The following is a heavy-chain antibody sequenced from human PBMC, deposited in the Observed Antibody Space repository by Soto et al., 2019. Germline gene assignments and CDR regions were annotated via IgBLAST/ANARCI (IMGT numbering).Heavy chain of an antibody. CDR1: GFTFRSYV. J-gene: IGHJ1*01. CDR2: TSYDGSNK. V-gene: IGHV3-33*05. CDR3: AGWGTKGGLDV. Sequence: QVQLVESGGGVVQPGTSLRLSCVGSGFTFRSYVIHWVRQAPGKGLEWVALTSYDGSNKDYGDSVKGRFTISRDNSRNTVEPQMGRLRPEDTALYYRAGWGTKGGLDVWGQGTLVSVSS. D-gene: IGHD3-16*01.